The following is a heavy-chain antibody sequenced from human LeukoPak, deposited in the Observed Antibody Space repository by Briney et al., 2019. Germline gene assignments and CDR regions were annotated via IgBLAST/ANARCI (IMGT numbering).Heavy chain of an antibody. CDR3: ARKIGGAVAGNWYFDL. V-gene: IGHV3-30-3*01. J-gene: IGHJ2*01. CDR1: GFTFSRYA. D-gene: IGHD6-19*01. Sequence: GRSLRLSCAASGFTFSRYAMHWVRQAPGKGLEWVAVISYDGSNKYYADSVKGRFTISRDNSKNTLYLQMNSLRAEDTAVYYCARKIGGAVAGNWYFDLWGRGTLVIVSS. CDR2: ISYDGSNK.